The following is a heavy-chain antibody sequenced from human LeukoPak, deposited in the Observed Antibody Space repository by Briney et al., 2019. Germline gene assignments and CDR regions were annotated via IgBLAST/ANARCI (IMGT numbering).Heavy chain of an antibody. J-gene: IGHJ4*02. CDR1: GYTFTSYG. D-gene: IGHD3-16*01. CDR2: ISAYNGNT. CDR3: ARDGRETLDYVWGRNEGGGYPPYYFDY. V-gene: IGHV1-18*01. Sequence: GASVKVSCKASGYTFTSYGISWVRQAPGQGLEWMGWISAYNGNTNYAQKLQGRVTMTTDTSTSTAYMELRSLRSDDTAVYYCARDGRETLDYVWGRNEGGGYPPYYFDYWGQGTLVTVSS.